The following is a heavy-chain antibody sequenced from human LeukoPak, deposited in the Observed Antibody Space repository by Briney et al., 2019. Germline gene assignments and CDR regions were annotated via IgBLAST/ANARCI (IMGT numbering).Heavy chain of an antibody. CDR1: GFTFSSYA. V-gene: IGHV3-30*04. CDR3: ARDSSGWYAGSFDY. Sequence: GGSLRLSCAASGFTFSSYAMHWVRQAPGKGLEWVAVISYDGSNKYYADSVKGRFTTSRDNSKNTLYLQMNSLRAEDTAVYYCARDSSGWYAGSFDYWGQGTLVTVSS. J-gene: IGHJ4*02. CDR2: ISYDGSNK. D-gene: IGHD6-19*01.